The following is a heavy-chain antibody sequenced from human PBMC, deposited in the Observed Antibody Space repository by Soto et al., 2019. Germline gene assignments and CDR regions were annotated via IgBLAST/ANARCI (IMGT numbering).Heavy chain of an antibody. CDR3: ARDVGDYGYDI. Sequence: SETLSLTCTVSGGSISSYYWSWIRQPPGKGLEWIGYIYYSGSTNYNPSLKSRVTISVDTSKNQFSLKLSSVTAADTAVYYCARDVGDYGYDIWGQGTMVTVSS. CDR2: IYYSGST. V-gene: IGHV4-59*01. CDR1: GGSISSYY. D-gene: IGHD4-17*01. J-gene: IGHJ3*02.